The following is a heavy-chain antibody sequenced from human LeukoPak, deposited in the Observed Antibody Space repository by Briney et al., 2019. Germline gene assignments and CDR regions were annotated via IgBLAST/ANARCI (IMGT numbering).Heavy chain of an antibody. CDR2: IKQDGSEK. V-gene: IGHV3-7*01. CDR3: ARDLSSIVDYYGSGSYEY. D-gene: IGHD3-10*01. Sequence: GGSLRLSCAASGFTFSGYWMSWVRQAPGKGLEWVANIKQDGSEKYYVDSVKGRFTISRDNAKNSLYLQMNSLRAEDTAVYYCARDLSSIVDYYGSGSYEYWGQGTLVTVSS. CDR1: GFTFSGYW. J-gene: IGHJ4*02.